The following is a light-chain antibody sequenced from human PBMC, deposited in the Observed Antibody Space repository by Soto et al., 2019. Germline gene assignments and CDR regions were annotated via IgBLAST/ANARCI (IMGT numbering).Light chain of an antibody. CDR1: QSLLHSNGYNY. CDR2: MGS. CDR3: MQALETPLT. Sequence: DIVMTQSPLSLPVTPGAPASISCRSSQSLLHSNGYNYLDWYVQKPGQSPQLLIYMGSNRASGLPDRFSGRGSGTEFTLEISRVEAEDVGVYYCMQALETPLTFGGGTKVEIK. J-gene: IGKJ4*01. V-gene: IGKV2-28*01.